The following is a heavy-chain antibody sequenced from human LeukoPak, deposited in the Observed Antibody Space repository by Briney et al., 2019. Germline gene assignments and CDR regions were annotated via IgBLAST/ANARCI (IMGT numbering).Heavy chain of an antibody. V-gene: IGHV2-5*02. CDR3: AHRGYSPNGNWFDP. J-gene: IGHJ5*02. D-gene: IGHD5-18*01. CDR1: GFSLSTSGVG. Sequence: SGPTLVKPTQTLTLTCTFSGFSLSTSGVGVGWIRQPPGKALGWLALIYWDDDKRYSPSLKSRLTITKDTSKNQVVLTMTNKDPVDTATYYCAHRGYSPNGNWFDPWGREPWSPSPQ. CDR2: IYWDDDK.